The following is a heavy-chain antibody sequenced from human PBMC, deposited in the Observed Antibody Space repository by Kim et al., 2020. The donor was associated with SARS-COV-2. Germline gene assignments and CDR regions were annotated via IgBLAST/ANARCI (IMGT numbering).Heavy chain of an antibody. CDR3: ARGGQWLVLGRFDP. D-gene: IGHD6-19*01. J-gene: IGHJ5*02. CDR1: GGSISSGGYY. Sequence: SETLSLTCTVSGGSISSGGYYWSWIRQHPGKGLEWIGYIYYSGSTYYNPSLKSRVTISVDTSKNQFSLKLSSVTAADTAVYYCARGGQWLVLGRFDPWGQGTLVTVSS. V-gene: IGHV4-31*03. CDR2: IYYSGST.